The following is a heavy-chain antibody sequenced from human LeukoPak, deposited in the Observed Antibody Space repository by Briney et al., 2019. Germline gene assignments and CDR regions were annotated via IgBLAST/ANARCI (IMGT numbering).Heavy chain of an antibody. Sequence: GGSLRLSCAASGFTFSSYSMNWVRQAPGKGLEWVSSISSSSSYIYYADSVKGRFTISRDNAKNSLYLQMNSLRAEDTAVYYCARDHSNSSPGDSLVGYWGQGTLVTVSS. CDR3: ARDHSNSSPGDSLVGY. CDR1: GFTFSSYS. D-gene: IGHD4-11*01. V-gene: IGHV3-21*01. J-gene: IGHJ4*02. CDR2: ISSSSSYI.